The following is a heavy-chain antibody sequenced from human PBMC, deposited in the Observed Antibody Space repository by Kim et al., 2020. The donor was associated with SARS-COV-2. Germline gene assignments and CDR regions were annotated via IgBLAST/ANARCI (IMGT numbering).Heavy chain of an antibody. D-gene: IGHD3-22*01. CDR3: AREGERDYYDSSGPHDAFDI. V-gene: IGHV3-33*01. J-gene: IGHJ3*02. Sequence: GGSLRLSCAASGFTFSSYGMHWVRQAPGKGLEWVAVIWYDGSNKYYADSVKGRFTISRDNSKNTLYLQMNSLRAEDTAVYYCAREGERDYYDSSGPHDAFDIWGQGTMVTVSS. CDR1: GFTFSSYG. CDR2: IWYDGSNK.